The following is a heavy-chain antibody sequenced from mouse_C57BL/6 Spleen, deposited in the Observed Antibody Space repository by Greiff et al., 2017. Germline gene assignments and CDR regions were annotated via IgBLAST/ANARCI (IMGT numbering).Heavy chain of an antibody. D-gene: IGHD4-1*01. Sequence: QVQLQQPGAELVRPGSSVKLSCKASGYTFTSYWMDWVKQRPGQGLEWIGNIYPSDSETHYNQKFKDKATLTVDKSSSTAYMQLSSLTSEDSAVYYCATGTGAQFDYWGQGTTLTVSS. J-gene: IGHJ2*01. V-gene: IGHV1-61*01. CDR2: IYPSDSET. CDR3: ATGTGAQFDY. CDR1: GYTFTSYW.